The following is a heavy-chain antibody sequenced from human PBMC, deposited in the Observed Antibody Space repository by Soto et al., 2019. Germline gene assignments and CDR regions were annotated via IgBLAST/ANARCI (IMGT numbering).Heavy chain of an antibody. CDR1: GGSISSGDYY. D-gene: IGHD3-10*01. V-gene: IGHV4-30-4*01. CDR2: IYYSGST. J-gene: IGHJ5*02. CDR3: ARALGRFGPRNWFDP. Sequence: PSETLSLTCTVSGGSISSGDYYWSWIRQPPGKGLEWIGYIYYSGSTYYNPSLKSRVTISVDTSKNQFSLKLSSVTAADTAVYYCARALGRFGPRNWFDPWGQGTLVTVS.